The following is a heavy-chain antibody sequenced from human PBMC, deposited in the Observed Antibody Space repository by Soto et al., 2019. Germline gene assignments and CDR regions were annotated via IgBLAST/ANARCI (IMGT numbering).Heavy chain of an antibody. CDR3: ARPRKGGWGYYYYYMDV. Sequence: EVQLVESGGGLVKPGGSLRLSCAASGFTFSSSSMNWVRQAPGKGLEWVSSISSSSSYIYYADSVKGRFTISRDNAKNSLDRQVNSLRAEYTAVYYCARPRKGGWGYYYYYMDVWGKGTTVTASS. CDR2: ISSSSSYI. CDR1: GFTFSSSS. V-gene: IGHV3-21*01. J-gene: IGHJ6*03. D-gene: IGHD3-16*01.